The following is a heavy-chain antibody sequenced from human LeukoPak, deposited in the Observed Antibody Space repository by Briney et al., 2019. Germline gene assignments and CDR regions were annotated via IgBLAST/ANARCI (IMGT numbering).Heavy chain of an antibody. CDR3: ARDRGPYYYCYMDV. CDR1: EFPFWNYW. CDR2: IRHDGSEK. J-gene: IGHJ6*03. Sequence: EGSLRLSCAASEFPFWNYWMSWVPQAPRKGLEWVANIRHDGSEKNYVDSVKGRFTISRDNAKDLLYLQLNSLRAEDTAVYYCARDRGPYYYCYMDVWGKGTTVTVSS. V-gene: IGHV3-7*01. D-gene: IGHD3-10*01.